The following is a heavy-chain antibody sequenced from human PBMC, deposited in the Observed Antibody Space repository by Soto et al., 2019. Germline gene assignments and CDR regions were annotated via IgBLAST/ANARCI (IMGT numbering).Heavy chain of an antibody. CDR2: IQSGGPT. CDR1: GFTVSSKY. Sequence: PGGSLRLSCAASGFTVSSKYMSWVRQAPGKGLEWVSLIQSGGPTYYADSVKGRFTISRDTSENTLHLQMDSLRDEDTPVYYCARADVLCDGGRCYGVPLDVRGKGTTVSVSS. J-gene: IGHJ6*04. V-gene: IGHV3-66*01. CDR3: ARADVLCDGGRCYGVPLDV. D-gene: IGHD2-15*01.